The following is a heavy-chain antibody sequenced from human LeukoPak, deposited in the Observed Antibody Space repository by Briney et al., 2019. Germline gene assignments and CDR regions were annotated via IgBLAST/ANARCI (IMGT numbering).Heavy chain of an antibody. V-gene: IGHV4-34*01. Sequence: SETLSLTCAVYGGSFSGYYWSWIRQPPGKGLEWIGEINHSGSTNYNPSLKSRVTISVDTSKNQFSLKLSSVTAADTAVYYGARGLRIAAAGNKWFDHWGQGTLVTVS. CDR3: ARGLRIAAAGNKWFDH. CDR2: INHSGST. J-gene: IGHJ5*02. D-gene: IGHD6-13*01. CDR1: GGSFSGYY.